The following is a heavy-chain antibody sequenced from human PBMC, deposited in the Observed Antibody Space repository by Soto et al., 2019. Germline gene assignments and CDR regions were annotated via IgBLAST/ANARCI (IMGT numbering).Heavy chain of an antibody. V-gene: IGHV4-39*01. D-gene: IGHD4-17*01. J-gene: IGHJ5*02. CDR1: GGSISSSSYY. Sequence: SETLSLTCTVSGGSISSSSYYWDWIRQPPGKGLEWIGSIYYTGNTYYNPSLRSRITISVDTSKNQFSLKLSSVTAADTAVYYCVRLIGMTTATTDRGFDTWGQGTLVTVSS. CDR3: VRLIGMTTATTDRGFDT. CDR2: IYYTGNT.